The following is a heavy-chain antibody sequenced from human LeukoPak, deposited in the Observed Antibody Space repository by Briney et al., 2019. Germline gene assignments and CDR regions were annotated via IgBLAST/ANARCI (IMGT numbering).Heavy chain of an antibody. Sequence: GGSLGLSCAASGFTSSSYAMHWVRQAPGKGLEWVAVISYDGSNKYYADSVKGRFTISRDNSKNTLYLQMNSLRAEDTAVYYCARDLDIVVVVAAIPGDYYYGMDVWGQGTTVTVSS. CDR3: ARDLDIVVVVAAIPGDYYYGMDV. V-gene: IGHV3-30-3*01. D-gene: IGHD2-15*01. CDR2: ISYDGSNK. J-gene: IGHJ6*02. CDR1: GFTSSSYA.